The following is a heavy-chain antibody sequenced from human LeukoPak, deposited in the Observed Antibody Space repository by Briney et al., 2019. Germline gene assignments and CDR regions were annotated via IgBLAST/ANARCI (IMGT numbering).Heavy chain of an antibody. Sequence: KVGESLKISCKGSGYSFTNYWIGWVRQMPGKGLECMGIIFPGDSDTRYSPSFQGQVTISADKSINTAYLQWSSLEASDTAMYYCARHSTLSSSLEYWGQGTLVTVSS. D-gene: IGHD6-6*01. CDR2: IFPGDSDT. V-gene: IGHV5-51*01. J-gene: IGHJ4*02. CDR1: GYSFTNYW. CDR3: ARHSTLSSSLEY.